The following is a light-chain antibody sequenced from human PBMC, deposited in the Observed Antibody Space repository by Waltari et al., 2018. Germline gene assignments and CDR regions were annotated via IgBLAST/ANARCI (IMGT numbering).Light chain of an antibody. CDR3: SSYTTSSAPGV. J-gene: IGLJ1*01. Sequence: QSALTQPASVSGSPGQSITISCSGTDSDVGAYAFVSWYQQHQGKAPHLIIYEVSNRPSGISNRFSASKSGNTASLTISGLQAEDEADYYCSSYTTSSAPGVFGTGTRVTVL. CDR1: DSDVGAYAF. CDR2: EVS. V-gene: IGLV2-14*01.